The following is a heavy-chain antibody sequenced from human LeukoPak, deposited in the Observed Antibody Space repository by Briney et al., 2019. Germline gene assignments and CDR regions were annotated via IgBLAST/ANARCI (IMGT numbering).Heavy chain of an antibody. CDR3: SFFNYYDSSGYLKRHISDY. D-gene: IGHD3-22*01. CDR1: GGTFSSYA. V-gene: IGHV1-69*05. Sequence: SVKVSCKASGGTFSSYAISWVRQAPGQGLEWMGRIIPIFGTANYAQKFQGRVTITTDESTSTAYMELSSLRSEDTAVYYYSFFNYYDSSGYLKRHISDYWGQGTLVTVSS. CDR2: IIPIFGTA. J-gene: IGHJ4*02.